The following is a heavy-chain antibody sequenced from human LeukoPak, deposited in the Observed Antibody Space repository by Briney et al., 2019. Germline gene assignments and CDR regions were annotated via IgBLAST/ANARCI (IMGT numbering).Heavy chain of an antibody. J-gene: IGHJ4*02. Sequence: GGSLRLSCAASGFTVSSNYMSWVRQAPGKGLEWVSVIYSGGSTYYADSVKGRFTISRDNSKNTLYLQMNSLRAEDTAVYYCARDNDYGDEGFDYWGQGTLVTVSP. V-gene: IGHV3-53*01. CDR1: GFTVSSNY. CDR3: ARDNDYGDEGFDY. CDR2: IYSGGST. D-gene: IGHD4-17*01.